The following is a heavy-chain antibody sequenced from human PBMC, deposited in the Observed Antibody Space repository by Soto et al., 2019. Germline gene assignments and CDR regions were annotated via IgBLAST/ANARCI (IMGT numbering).Heavy chain of an antibody. CDR2: ISAYNGNT. J-gene: IGHJ5*02. V-gene: IGHV1-18*01. CDR1: GYTFSNYD. Sequence: QVQLVQSGAEVKKPGASVKVSCKASGYTFSNYDISWVRQAPGQGLEWMGWISAYNGNTDYAQKLQGRVTMTTDTSTSTAYMELRSLRSDDTAVYYAARGFRVVGTRWWFDPWGQGTLVTVSS. D-gene: IGHD2-15*01. CDR3: ARGFRVVGTRWWFDP.